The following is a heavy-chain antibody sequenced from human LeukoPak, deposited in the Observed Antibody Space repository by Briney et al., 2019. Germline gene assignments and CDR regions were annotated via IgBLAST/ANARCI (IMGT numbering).Heavy chain of an antibody. D-gene: IGHD3-22*01. CDR1: GGSISSYY. V-gene: IGHV4-59*12. Sequence: SETLSLTCTVSGGSISSYYWSWIRQPPGKGLEWIGYIYYSGSTNYNPSLKSRVTISVDTSKNQFSLKLSSVTAADTAVYYCAREHNDSSGYYYYFDYWGRGTLVTVSS. J-gene: IGHJ4*02. CDR2: IYYSGST. CDR3: AREHNDSSGYYYYFDY.